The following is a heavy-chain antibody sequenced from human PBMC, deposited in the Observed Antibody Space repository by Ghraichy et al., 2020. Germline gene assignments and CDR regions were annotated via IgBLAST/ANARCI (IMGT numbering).Heavy chain of an antibody. CDR2: IYYSGST. CDR3: ASAGRAVVVITTSWYFDL. V-gene: IGHV4-39*01. D-gene: IGHD3-22*01. J-gene: IGHJ2*01. CDR1: GGPISSSSYY. Sequence: SETLSLTCTVSGGPISSSSYYWGWIRQPPRKGLEWIGSIYYSGSTYYNPSLKSRVTISVDTSKNQFSLKLSSVTAADTAVYYCASAGRAVVVITTSWYFDLWGRGTLVTVSS.